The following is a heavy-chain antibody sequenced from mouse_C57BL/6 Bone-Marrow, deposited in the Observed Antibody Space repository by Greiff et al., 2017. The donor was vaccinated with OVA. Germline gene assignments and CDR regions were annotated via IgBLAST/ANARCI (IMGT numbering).Heavy chain of an antibody. V-gene: IGHV5-2*01. CDR2: INSDGGST. CDR3: ARLYYDYDGFAY. Sequence: EVKLVESGGGLVQPGESLKLSCESNAYEFPSHDMSWVRKTPEKRLELVAAINSDGGSTYYPDTMERRFIISRDNTKKTLYLQMSSLRSEDTALYYCARLYYDYDGFAYWGQGTLVTVSA. D-gene: IGHD2-4*01. J-gene: IGHJ3*01. CDR1: AYEFPSHD.